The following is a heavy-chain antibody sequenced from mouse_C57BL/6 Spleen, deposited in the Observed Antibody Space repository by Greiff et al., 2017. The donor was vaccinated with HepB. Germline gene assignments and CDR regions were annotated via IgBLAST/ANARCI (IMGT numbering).Heavy chain of an antibody. V-gene: IGHV1-81*01. CDR1: GYTFTSYG. CDR2: IYPRSGNT. D-gene: IGHD1-1*01. CDR3: AREYYGSRYYFDY. J-gene: IGHJ2*01. Sequence: QVHVKQSGAELARPGASVKLSCKASGYTFTSYGISWVKQRTGQGLEWIGEIYPRSGNTYYNEKFKGKATLTADKSSSTAYMELRSLTSEDSAVYVCAREYYGSRYYFDYWGQGTTLTVSS.